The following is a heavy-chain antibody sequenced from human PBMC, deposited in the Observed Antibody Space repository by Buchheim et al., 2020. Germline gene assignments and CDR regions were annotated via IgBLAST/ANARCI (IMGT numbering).Heavy chain of an antibody. CDR2: IIPILGIA. D-gene: IGHD6-6*01. V-gene: IGHV1-69*04. J-gene: IGHJ5*02. CDR3: AREDKQLDTREKYNWFDP. Sequence: QVQLVQSGAEVKKPGSSVKVSCKASGGTFSSYAISWVRQAPGQGLEWMGRIIPILGIANYAQKFQGRVTITADKSTSTAYMELSSLRSEDTAVYYCAREDKQLDTREKYNWFDPWGQGTL. CDR1: GGTFSSYA.